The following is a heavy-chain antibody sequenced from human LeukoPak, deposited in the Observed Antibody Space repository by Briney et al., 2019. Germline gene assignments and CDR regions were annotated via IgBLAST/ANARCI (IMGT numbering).Heavy chain of an antibody. V-gene: IGHV3-7*01. Sequence: RPGGSLRLSCAASGFTFSSYWMSWVRQAPGKGLEWVANIKQDGSEKYYVDSVKGRFTISRDNAKNSLYLQMNSLRAEDTAVYYCARPGDTAMGHDFDYWGQGTLVTVSS. CDR1: GFTFSSYW. D-gene: IGHD5-18*01. J-gene: IGHJ4*02. CDR3: ARPGDTAMGHDFDY. CDR2: IKQDGSEK.